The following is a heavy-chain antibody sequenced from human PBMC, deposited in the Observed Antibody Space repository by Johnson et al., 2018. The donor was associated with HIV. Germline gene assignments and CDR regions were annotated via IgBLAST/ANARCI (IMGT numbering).Heavy chain of an antibody. CDR2: ISYDGNNK. D-gene: IGHD5-18*01. Sequence: QEQLVESGGGVVQPGRSLRLSCAASGFTFNSYPMHWVRQAPGKGLEWVAVISYDGNNKYYADSLKGRFTISRDNSKNTLYLEMNSLRAEDTAVYYCTRLPSGYSRDAFDIWGQGTMVTVSS. J-gene: IGHJ3*02. CDR1: GFTFNSYP. CDR3: TRLPSGYSRDAFDI. V-gene: IGHV3-30*04.